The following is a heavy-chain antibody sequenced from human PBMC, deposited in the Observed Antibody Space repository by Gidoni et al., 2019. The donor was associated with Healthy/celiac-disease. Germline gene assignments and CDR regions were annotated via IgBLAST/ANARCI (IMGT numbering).Heavy chain of an antibody. Sequence: QVQLQESGPGLVKPSQTLSLTCTFSGGSISSGGYSWSWLRQHPGKGLEWIGYIYYSGRTYYNPSLKSRGTISVDTSKNQFSLKLSSVTAADTAVYYCARGGSEVTIFGVALHNTYYYGMDVWGQGTTVTVSS. CDR1: GGSISSGGYS. J-gene: IGHJ6*02. D-gene: IGHD3-3*01. CDR2: IYYSGRT. CDR3: ARGGSEVTIFGVALHNTYYYGMDV. V-gene: IGHV4-31*03.